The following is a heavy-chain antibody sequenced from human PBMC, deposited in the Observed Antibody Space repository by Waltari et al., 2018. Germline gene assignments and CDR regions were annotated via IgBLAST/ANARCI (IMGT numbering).Heavy chain of an antibody. Sequence: QVQLQESGPGLVKPSETLSLTCAVSGYSISSGYYWGWIRQPPGKGLEWIGSIYHSGSTYYNPSLKSRVTISVDTSKNQFSLKLSSVTAADTAVYYCARQEGIAAAGYWGQGTLVTVSS. V-gene: IGHV4-38-2*01. J-gene: IGHJ4*02. CDR1: GYSISSGYY. D-gene: IGHD6-13*01. CDR2: IYHSGST. CDR3: ARQEGIAAAGY.